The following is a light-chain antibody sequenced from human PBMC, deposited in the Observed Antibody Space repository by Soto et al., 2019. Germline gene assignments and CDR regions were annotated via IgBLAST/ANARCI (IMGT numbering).Light chain of an antibody. Sequence: DIQLTQSPSFLSASVGDSVTITCRASQGISSYLAWYQQKPGKAPKLLIYAASTLQSGVPSRFSGSGSGTEFTLTISSLQPEDFATYYCQQLNSYPRFGQGTKVEIK. CDR2: AAS. CDR1: QGISSY. CDR3: QQLNSYPR. V-gene: IGKV1-9*01. J-gene: IGKJ1*01.